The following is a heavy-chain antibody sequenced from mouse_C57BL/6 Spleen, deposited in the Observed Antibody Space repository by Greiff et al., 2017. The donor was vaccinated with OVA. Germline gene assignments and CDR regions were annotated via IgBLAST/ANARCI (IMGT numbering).Heavy chain of an antibody. CDR3: EREGVYYYGSRLGYFEG. CDR1: GYAFSSSW. CDR2: IYPGDGDT. D-gene: IGHD1-1*01. J-gene: IGHJ1*03. V-gene: IGHV1-82*01. Sequence: QVQLQQSGPELVKPGASVKISCKASGYAFSSSWMNWVKQRPGKGLEWIGRIYPGDGDTNYNGKFKGKATLTADKSSSTAYMQLSSLPSEDSAVYFCEREGVYYYGSRLGYFEGWGTGITVT.